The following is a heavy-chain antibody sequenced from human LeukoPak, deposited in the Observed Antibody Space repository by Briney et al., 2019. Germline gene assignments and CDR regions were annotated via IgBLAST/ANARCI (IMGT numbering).Heavy chain of an antibody. J-gene: IGHJ4*02. D-gene: IGHD3-22*01. Sequence: SGGSLRLSCAASGFTFSSYGMHWVRQAPGKGLEWVAVISYDGSNKYYADSVKGRFTISRDNSKNTLYLQMNSLRAEDTAVYYCARASDGYYDSSGFALDYWGQGTLVTVSS. V-gene: IGHV3-30*03. CDR3: ARASDGYYDSSGFALDY. CDR1: GFTFSSYG. CDR2: ISYDGSNK.